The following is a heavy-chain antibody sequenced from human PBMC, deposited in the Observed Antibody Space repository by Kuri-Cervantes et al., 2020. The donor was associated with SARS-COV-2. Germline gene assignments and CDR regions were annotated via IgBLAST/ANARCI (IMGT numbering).Heavy chain of an antibody. J-gene: IGHJ6*02. CDR1: GFTFSSYW. CDR2: IKQDGSEK. CDR3: ARGHYGLDV. Sequence: GESLKISCAASGFTFSSYWMSWVRQAPGKGLEWVANIKQDGSEKYYVDSVKGRFTISRDNAENSVYLQMHSLRVDDTAVYYCARGHYGLDVWGQGTTVTVSS. V-gene: IGHV3-7*03.